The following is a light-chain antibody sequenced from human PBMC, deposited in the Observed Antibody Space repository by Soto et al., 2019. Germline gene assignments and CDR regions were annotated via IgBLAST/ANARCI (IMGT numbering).Light chain of an antibody. V-gene: IGLV1-47*02. Sequence: QSVLTQPPSASGTPGQRVTISCSGSSSNIGINYVYWYQQRPGTAPKLLIYTNDQRPSGVPDRFSGSTSGTSASLAISGLRSEDEGDYYCAVWDDSLSAYVFGTGTKVTVL. CDR2: TND. CDR3: AVWDDSLSAYV. J-gene: IGLJ1*01. CDR1: SSNIGINY.